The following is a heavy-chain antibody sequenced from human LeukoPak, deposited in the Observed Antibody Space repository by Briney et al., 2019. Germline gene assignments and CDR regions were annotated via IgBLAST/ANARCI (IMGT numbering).Heavy chain of an antibody. CDR2: IYPGDSDT. D-gene: IGHD4-23*01. V-gene: IGHV5-51*01. CDR1: GYSFTSYW. Sequence: GESLKISCKGSGYSFTSYWIGWVRQMPGKGLEWMGIIYPGDSDTRYSPSFQGQVTISADKSISTAYLQWSSLKASDTAMYYCAIHGGDYGGPNDAFDIWGQGTMVTVSS. J-gene: IGHJ3*02. CDR3: AIHGGDYGGPNDAFDI.